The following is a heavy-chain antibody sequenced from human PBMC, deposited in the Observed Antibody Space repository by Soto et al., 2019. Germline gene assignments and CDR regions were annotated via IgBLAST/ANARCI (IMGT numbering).Heavy chain of an antibody. CDR2: IWYDGSNK. V-gene: IGHV3-33*01. CDR1: GFTFSSYG. D-gene: IGHD6-19*01. CDR3: ARDSHVGSGWQLNADY. Sequence: QVQLVESGGGVVQPGRSLRLSCAASGFTFSSYGMHWVRQAPGKGLEWVAVIWYDGSNKYYAESVKRRFTISRDNSKHTRDLQMNSRRAYDKAVYYCARDSHVGSGWQLNADYWGKGTMVTVAS. J-gene: IGHJ4*02.